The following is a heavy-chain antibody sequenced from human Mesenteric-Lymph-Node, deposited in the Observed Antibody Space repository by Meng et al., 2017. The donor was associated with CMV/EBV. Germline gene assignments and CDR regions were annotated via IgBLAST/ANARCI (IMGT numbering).Heavy chain of an antibody. CDR1: GFTFDDYT. CDR2: IWYDGSNK. Sequence: GGSLRLSCAASGFTFDDYTMHWVRQAPGKGLEWVAVIWYDGSNKYYADSVKGRFTISRDNSKNTLYLQMNSLRAEDTAVYYCAKDPGELSLDYWGQGTLVTVSS. D-gene: IGHD1-26*01. V-gene: IGHV3-33*06. CDR3: AKDPGELSLDY. J-gene: IGHJ4*02.